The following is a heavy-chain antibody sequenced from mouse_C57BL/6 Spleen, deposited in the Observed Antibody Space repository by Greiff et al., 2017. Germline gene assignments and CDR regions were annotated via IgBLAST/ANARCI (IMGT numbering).Heavy chain of an antibody. CDR2: IWSGGTT. J-gene: IGHJ4*01. V-gene: IGHV2-2*01. CDR3: ARGGSNYVMDY. CDR1: GFSLPSYG. D-gene: IGHD1-1*01. Sequence: VQGVESGPGLLQPSQSLSITCTVTGFSLPSYGVHWVRHSPGKGLEWLGVIWSGGTTDYNAAFISRLSISKDNSKSQVFFKMNSLQADDTAIYYCARGGSNYVMDYGGQGPSVTVSS.